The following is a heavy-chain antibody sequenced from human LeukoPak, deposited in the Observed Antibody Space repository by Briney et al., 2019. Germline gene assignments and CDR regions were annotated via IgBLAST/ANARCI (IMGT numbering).Heavy chain of an antibody. D-gene: IGHD3-9*01. Sequence: PSETLSLTCTVSGGSISSSSYYWGRIRQPPGKGLEWIGSIYYSGSTYYNPSLKSRVTISVDTSKNQFSLKLSSVTAADTAVYYCARHLKIRYFDWPTPSGHPLYNWFDPWGQGTLVTVSS. CDR1: GGSISSSSYY. CDR3: ARHLKIRYFDWPTPSGHPLYNWFDP. J-gene: IGHJ5*02. V-gene: IGHV4-39*01. CDR2: IYYSGST.